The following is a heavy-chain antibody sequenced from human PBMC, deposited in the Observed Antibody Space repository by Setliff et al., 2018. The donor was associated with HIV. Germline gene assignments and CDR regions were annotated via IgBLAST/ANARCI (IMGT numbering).Heavy chain of an antibody. V-gene: IGHV3-15*01. CDR2: IKSNADGGTT. CDR1: GFSFSHAW. J-gene: IGHJ4*02. CDR3: STYRYYYDTTGVDY. D-gene: IGHD3-22*01. Sequence: PGGSLRLSCAASGFSFSHAWMSWVRQAPGNGLEWLGRIKSNADGGTTDYAAHVKGRITISRDHSNNTPYLQMNSLKTEDTAVYYCSTYRYYYDTTGVDYWGQGTLVTVSS.